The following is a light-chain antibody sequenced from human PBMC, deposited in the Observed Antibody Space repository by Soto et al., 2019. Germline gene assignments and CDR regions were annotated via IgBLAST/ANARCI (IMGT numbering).Light chain of an antibody. J-gene: IGKJ3*01. V-gene: IGKV3-15*01. CDR2: GAS. Sequence: EIVLAQCPATLSVLPGEKATLSCGASQSVSTNLAWYHQTPGKAPRPLIYGASTRATGVPARFSGSGSGTEFTLTSSSLQSEDSAIYYCQQYSSWSFTFGPGTKVDIK. CDR1: QSVSTN. CDR3: QQYSSWSFT.